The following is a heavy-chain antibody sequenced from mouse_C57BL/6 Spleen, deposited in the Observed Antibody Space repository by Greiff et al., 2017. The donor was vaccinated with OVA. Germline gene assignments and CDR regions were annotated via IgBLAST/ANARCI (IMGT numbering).Heavy chain of an antibody. CDR1: GYTFTDYE. CDR3: TGYAMDY. J-gene: IGHJ4*01. CDR2: IDPETGGT. V-gene: IGHV1-15*01. Sequence: QVQLQQSGAELVRPGASVTLSCKASGYTFTDYEMHWVKQTPVHGLEWIGAIDPETGGTAYNQKFKGKAILTADKSSSTAYMEPRSLTSEDSAVYYCTGYAMDYWGQGTSVTVSS.